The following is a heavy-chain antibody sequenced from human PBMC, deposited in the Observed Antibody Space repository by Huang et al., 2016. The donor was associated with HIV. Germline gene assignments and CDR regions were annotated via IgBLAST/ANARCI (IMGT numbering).Heavy chain of an antibody. V-gene: IGHV1-69*01. CDR3: ATGPRGSGSFN. CDR2: ITPIFDKT. D-gene: IGHD1-26*01. Sequence: QVQLVQSGAEVKKPGSSVKVSCKASGGTFSSYVISWVRQAPGQGLEWMGGITPIFDKTNYAQKFQGRVTIIADESTRTAYMKMSSLRPEDTATYYCATGPRGSGSFNWGQGTLVIVSS. J-gene: IGHJ4*02. CDR1: GGTFSSYV.